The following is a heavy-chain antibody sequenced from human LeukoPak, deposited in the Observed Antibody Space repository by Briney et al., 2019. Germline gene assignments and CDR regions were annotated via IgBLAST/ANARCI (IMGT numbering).Heavy chain of an antibody. V-gene: IGHV1-18*04. CDR2: ISTYAGNT. Sequence: ASVKISCKASGYSFTSYGISWVRQAPGQGLEWMGWISTYAGNTNYAQKVQDRVTMTTDSSTNTAYMELSRLRSDDTAVYYCARDQQAAVAAHNWFDPWGQGTLVTVSS. CDR3: ARDQQAAVAAHNWFDP. CDR1: GYSFTSYG. J-gene: IGHJ5*02. D-gene: IGHD6-19*01.